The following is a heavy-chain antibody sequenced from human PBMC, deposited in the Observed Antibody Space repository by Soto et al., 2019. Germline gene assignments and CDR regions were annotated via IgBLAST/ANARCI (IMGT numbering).Heavy chain of an antibody. J-gene: IGHJ6*03. CDR3: AKNPQNYYYFYMDV. Sequence: EVQLLESGGGLVQPGGSLRLSCTASGFSFSSYAMSWVRQAPGKGLEWVSTISGSGGNTYYADSVKGRFTISRDNSMNTLYLQMNSLRAEDTAVYFCAKNPQNYYYFYMDVWGKGTTVTVSS. CDR1: GFSFSSYA. V-gene: IGHV3-23*01. CDR2: ISGSGGNT.